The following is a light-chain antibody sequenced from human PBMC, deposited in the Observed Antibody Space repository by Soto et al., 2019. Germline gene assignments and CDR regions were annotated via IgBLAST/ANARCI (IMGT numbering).Light chain of an antibody. CDR1: SSNIGSNT. CDR2: GNN. V-gene: IGLV1-44*01. J-gene: IGLJ3*02. CDR3: AAWDDSLSGCV. Sequence: QTVVTQPPSASGTPGQRVTISCSGSSSNIGSNTVNWYQQLPGTAPKVLIYGNNQRPSGVPDRFSGSKSGTSASLAISGLQSEDEADYYCAAWDDSLSGCVFGGGTKLTVL.